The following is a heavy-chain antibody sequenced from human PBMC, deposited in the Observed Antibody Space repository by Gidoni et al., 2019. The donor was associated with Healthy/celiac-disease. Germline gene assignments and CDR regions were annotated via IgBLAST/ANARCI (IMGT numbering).Heavy chain of an antibody. Sequence: EVQLVESGGGLVQPGGSLRLSCAAPGFTFADFARQWVRQAQGKGLEWVSGISWNSGSIGYADSVKGRFTISRDNAKNSLYLQMNSLRAEDTALYYCAKDLRVASDYGAPGAFDIWGQGTMVTVSS. CDR2: ISWNSGSI. D-gene: IGHD4-17*01. CDR3: AKDLRVASDYGAPGAFDI. CDR1: GFTFADFA. V-gene: IGHV3-9*01. J-gene: IGHJ3*02.